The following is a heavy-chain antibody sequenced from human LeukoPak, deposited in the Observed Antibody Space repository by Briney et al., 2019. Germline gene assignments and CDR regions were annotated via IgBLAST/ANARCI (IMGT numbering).Heavy chain of an antibody. J-gene: IGHJ4*02. D-gene: IGHD5-24*01. CDR1: GFSFSDAW. Sequence: GGSLRLSCAASGFSFSDAWMSWVRQIPGKGLEWVSAVSGSGGSTYYADSVKGRFTISRDNSKNTLYLQMNSLRTEDTAVYYCVKDDGWVQYANWGQGTLVTVSS. V-gene: IGHV3-23*01. CDR2: VSGSGGST. CDR3: VKDDGWVQYAN.